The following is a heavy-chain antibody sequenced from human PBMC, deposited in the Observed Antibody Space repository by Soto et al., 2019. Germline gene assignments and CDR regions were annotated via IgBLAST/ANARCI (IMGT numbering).Heavy chain of an antibody. J-gene: IGHJ6*02. CDR3: ARAKPPRGMDV. CDR1: GYTFTSYG. V-gene: IGHV1-18*01. Sequence: ASVKVSCKVSGYTFTSYGISWVRQAPGQGLEWMGWISAYNSNTNYAQKLQGRVTMTTDTSTSTAYMELRSLRSDDTAVYYCARAKPPRGMDVWGQWTWVTVSS. CDR2: ISAYNSNT.